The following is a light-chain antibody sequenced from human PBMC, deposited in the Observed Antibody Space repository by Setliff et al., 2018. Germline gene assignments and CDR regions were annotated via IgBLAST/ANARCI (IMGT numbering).Light chain of an antibody. CDR3: CSYAGSRTHVI. V-gene: IGLV2-23*02. CDR1: SSDVGSYNL. Sequence: ALTQPASVSGSPGQSITISCTGTSSDVGSYNLVSWYQQFPGKAPKLMIYEVSKRPSGVSNRFSGSKSGNTASLTISGLQAEDEADYYCCSYAGSRTHVIFGGGTK. CDR2: EVS. J-gene: IGLJ2*01.